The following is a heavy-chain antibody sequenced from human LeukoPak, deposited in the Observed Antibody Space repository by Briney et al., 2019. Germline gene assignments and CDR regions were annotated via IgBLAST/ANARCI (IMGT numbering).Heavy chain of an antibody. V-gene: IGHV3-30-3*01. J-gene: IGHJ4*02. Sequence: PGGSLRLSCAASGFTFSTYIMHWVRQAPGKGLDWVAVISNDENMKYYADSVKGRFTTSRDNSQNALYLQMDSLRAEDTAVYYCSTEAVVTVTGFDSWGQGTLVTVSS. CDR3: STEAVVTVTGFDS. CDR1: GFTFSTYI. CDR2: ISNDENMK. D-gene: IGHD4-11*01.